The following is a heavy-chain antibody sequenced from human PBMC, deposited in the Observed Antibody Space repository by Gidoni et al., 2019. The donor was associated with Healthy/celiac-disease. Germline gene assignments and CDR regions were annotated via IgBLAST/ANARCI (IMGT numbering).Heavy chain of an antibody. CDR3: ALWGITGTSY. Sequence: EVQLVESGGVVAQPGGSLRLSCAASGFTFDDFTLHWVRQAPGKALEWVSLISWDGGSTYYADSVKGRFTISRDNSKRSLYLQMNSLRTEDTALYYCALWGITGTSYWGQGTLVTVSS. J-gene: IGHJ4*02. CDR1: GFTFDDFT. V-gene: IGHV3-43*01. D-gene: IGHD1-7*01. CDR2: ISWDGGST.